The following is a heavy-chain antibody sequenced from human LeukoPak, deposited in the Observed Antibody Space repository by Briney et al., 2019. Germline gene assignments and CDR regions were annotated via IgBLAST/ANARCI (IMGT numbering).Heavy chain of an antibody. CDR1: GFTFSSYS. CDR3: AGEDIVVVPAAPLNDAFDI. V-gene: IGHV3-21*01. J-gene: IGHJ3*02. Sequence: PGGSLRLSCAASGFTFSSYSMNWVRQAPGKGLEWVSSISSSSSYIYYADSVKGRFTISRDNAKNSLYLLMNSLRAEDTAVYYCAGEDIVVVPAAPLNDAFDIWGQGTMVTVSS. D-gene: IGHD2-2*01. CDR2: ISSSSSYI.